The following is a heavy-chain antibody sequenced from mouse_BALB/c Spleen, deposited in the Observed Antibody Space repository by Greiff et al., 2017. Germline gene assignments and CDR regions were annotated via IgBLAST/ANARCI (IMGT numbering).Heavy chain of an antibody. Sequence: VQLQQSGAELVRPGTSVKVSCKASGYAFTNYLIEWVKQRPGQGLEWIGVINPGSGGTNYNEKFKGKATLTADKSSSTAYMQLSSLTSDDSAVYFCARSATMITTAADFAYWGQGTLVTVSA. V-gene: IGHV1-54*01. CDR2: INPGSGGT. D-gene: IGHD2-4*01. CDR3: ARSATMITTAADFAY. CDR1: GYAFTNYL. J-gene: IGHJ3*01.